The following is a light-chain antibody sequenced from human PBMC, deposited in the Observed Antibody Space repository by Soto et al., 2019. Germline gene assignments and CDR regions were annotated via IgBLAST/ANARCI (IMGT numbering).Light chain of an antibody. V-gene: IGKV3-20*01. CDR3: HQYGSSPHT. J-gene: IGKJ5*01. Sequence: PGERVSLSCRASQRVGSNYLAWFQQKPGQTPRLLISGASTRATGIPDRFSGSGSGTDFTLTINRLEPEEWAVYDGHQYGSSPHTFGQGTRLGIK. CDR2: GAS. CDR1: QRVGSNY.